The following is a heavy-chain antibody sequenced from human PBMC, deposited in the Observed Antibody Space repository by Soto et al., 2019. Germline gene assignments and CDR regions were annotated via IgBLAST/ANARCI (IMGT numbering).Heavy chain of an antibody. CDR1: GGSISHYY. J-gene: IGHJ3*02. CDR3: ARNRLEDAFDI. Sequence: PSETLSLTCAVSGGSISHYYWIWIRQPPGKGLEWIGCIYYSGSTNYNPSLKSRVTISEDMSKNQFSLNLRSVTAADTAVYYCARNRLEDAFDIWGRGTMVTVSS. CDR2: IYYSGST. V-gene: IGHV4-59*01.